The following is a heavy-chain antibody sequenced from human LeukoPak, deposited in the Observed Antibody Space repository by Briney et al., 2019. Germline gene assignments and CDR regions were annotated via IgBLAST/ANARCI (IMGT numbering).Heavy chain of an antibody. CDR3: ARRSNPPGRIDH. CDR1: GFTFSRYA. Sequence: QPGGSLRLSCAASGFTFSRYAMSWVRQAPGKGLEWVAAIYNSGSTYYADSVKGRFTISRDNSKNTMYLQMNSLKGEDTAVYYCARRSNPPGRIDHWGQGTLVTVSS. CDR2: IYNSGST. J-gene: IGHJ4*02. V-gene: IGHV3-23*05. D-gene: IGHD1-14*01.